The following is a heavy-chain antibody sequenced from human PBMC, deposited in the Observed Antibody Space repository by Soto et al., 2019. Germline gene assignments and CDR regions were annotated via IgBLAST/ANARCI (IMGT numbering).Heavy chain of an antibody. CDR2: ISAHYGNT. CDR1: GYTFTSYG. Sequence: QVHLVQSGAEVKKPGASVKDSCKASGYTFTSYGITWVRQAPGQGLEWMGWISAHYGNTDYAQKLQGRVIVTRDTPTSTAYMELMSLRSDDTAVYYGARGRYGDYWGQGALVTVSS. J-gene: IGHJ4*02. CDR3: ARGRYGDY. D-gene: IGHD1-1*01. V-gene: IGHV1-18*01.